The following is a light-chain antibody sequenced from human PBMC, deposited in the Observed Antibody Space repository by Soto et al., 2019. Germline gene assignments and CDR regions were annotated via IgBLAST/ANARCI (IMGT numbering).Light chain of an antibody. V-gene: IGLV1-47*01. CDR1: TSNIGSNY. Sequence: QSVLTQPPSASGTPGQGVTISCSGSTSNIGSNYVYWYQQLPGTAPKLLIYRNNQRPSGVPDRFSGSKSGTSASLAISGLRSDDEADYFCATWDDSLNGFYVIGTGTKGTVL. CDR3: ATWDDSLNGFYV. CDR2: RNN. J-gene: IGLJ1*01.